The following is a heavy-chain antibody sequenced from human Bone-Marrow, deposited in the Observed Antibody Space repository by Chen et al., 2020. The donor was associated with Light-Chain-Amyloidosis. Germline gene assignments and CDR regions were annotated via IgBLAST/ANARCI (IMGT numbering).Heavy chain of an antibody. J-gene: IGHJ4*02. CDR3: TTQGVITGMRY. D-gene: IGHD1-20*01. V-gene: IGHV3-74*01. Sequence: EVQLVESGGGLVQPGGSLRLSCAASGFTFSSYWIHWVRQAPGKGLVWVSRINSDGSITSYADSVKGRFTISRDNAKNTLYLQMSSLRAEDTAVYYCTTQGVITGMRYWGQGTLVTVSS. CDR1: GFTFSSYW. CDR2: INSDGSIT.